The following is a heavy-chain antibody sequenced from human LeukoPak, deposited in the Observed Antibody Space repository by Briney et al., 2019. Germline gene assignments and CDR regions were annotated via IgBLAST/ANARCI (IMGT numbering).Heavy chain of an antibody. J-gene: IGHJ4*02. CDR1: GFPFSSYA. Sequence: PGGSLRLPCAASGFPFSSYAMSWVRQAPGKGLEWVSATSGNGAKTYYADSVKGRFTISRDNSRNTLYLQMNSLRAEDTAVYYCARDPEYSSSSESFDYWGQGTLVTVSS. D-gene: IGHD6-6*01. V-gene: IGHV3-23*01. CDR2: TSGNGAKT. CDR3: ARDPEYSSSSESFDY.